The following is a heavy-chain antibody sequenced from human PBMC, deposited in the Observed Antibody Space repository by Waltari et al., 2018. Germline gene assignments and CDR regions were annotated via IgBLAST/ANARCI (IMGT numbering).Heavy chain of an antibody. J-gene: IGHJ3*02. V-gene: IGHV3-30*01. CDR1: GFTFRNYA. CDR2: ISYDGSNK. Sequence: QVQLVESGGGVVQPGRSLRLSCAASGFTFRNYAMHWVRQAPGKGLEWVAVISYDGSNKYYADSVKGRITISRDNSKNTLYLQMNSLRAEDTAVYYCARVKGNYYDSSYRGAFDIWGQGTMVTVSS. D-gene: IGHD3-22*01. CDR3: ARVKGNYYDSSYRGAFDI.